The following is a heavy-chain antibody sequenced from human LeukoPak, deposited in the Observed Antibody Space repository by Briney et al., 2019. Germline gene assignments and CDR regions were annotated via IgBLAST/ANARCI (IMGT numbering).Heavy chain of an antibody. J-gene: IGHJ4*02. CDR3: ARAMYYYDSSGYYTVSSVDY. CDR2: IYYSGST. D-gene: IGHD3-22*01. Sequence: SETLSLTCTVSGGSISSSSYYWGWIRQPPVKGLEWIGSIYYSGSTYYNPSLKSRVTISVDTSKNQFSLKLSSVTAADTAVYYSARAMYYYDSSGYYTVSSVDYWGQGTLVTVSS. V-gene: IGHV4-39*07. CDR1: GGSISSSSYY.